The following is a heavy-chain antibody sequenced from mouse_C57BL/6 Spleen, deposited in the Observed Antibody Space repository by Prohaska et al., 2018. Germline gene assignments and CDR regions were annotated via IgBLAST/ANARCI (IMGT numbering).Heavy chain of an antibody. J-gene: IGHJ1*03. D-gene: IGHD1-1*01. CDR3: ARRDYGSSYWYFDG. CDR1: GYTFTSYW. Sequence: QVQLQQPGAELVKPGVSVKMSCKASGYTFTSYWITWVKQRPGQGLEWIGDIYPGSVSTNYNEKFKSKATLTVDTSSSTAYMQLSSLTSEDSAVYYCARRDYGSSYWYFDGWGTGPTVTVSS. CDR2: IYPGSVST. V-gene: IGHV1-55*01.